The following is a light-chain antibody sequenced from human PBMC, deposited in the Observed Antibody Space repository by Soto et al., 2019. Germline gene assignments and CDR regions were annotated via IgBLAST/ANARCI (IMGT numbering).Light chain of an antibody. CDR3: QQYSDCLWT. V-gene: IGKV3-20*01. Sequence: EIVLTQSPGTLSLSPGERATLSCRASQSVISTYLGWYQQKPGLDPRLLIYGASSRATGTPDRFSRSGSGTDFTLTISRLEPEDFAVYYWQQYSDCLWTFGQGTKVDIK. J-gene: IGKJ1*01. CDR2: GAS. CDR1: QSVISTY.